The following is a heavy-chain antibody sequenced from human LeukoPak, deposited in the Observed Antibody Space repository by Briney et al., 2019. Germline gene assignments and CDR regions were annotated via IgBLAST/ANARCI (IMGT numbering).Heavy chain of an antibody. CDR3: ARDAQSIYDSSGYYSH. J-gene: IGHJ4*02. Sequence: SETLSLTCTVSGGSISSYYWSWIRQPPGKGLEWIGYIYYSGSTNYNPSLKSRVTISVVTSKNQFSLKLSSVTAADTAVYYCARDAQSIYDSSGYYSHWGQGTLVTVSS. CDR2: IYYSGST. D-gene: IGHD3-22*01. V-gene: IGHV4-59*01. CDR1: GGSISSYY.